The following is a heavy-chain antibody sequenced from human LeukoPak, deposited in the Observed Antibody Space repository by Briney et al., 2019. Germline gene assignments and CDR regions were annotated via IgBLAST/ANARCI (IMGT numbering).Heavy chain of an antibody. D-gene: IGHD3-10*01. Sequence: PSETLSLTCTVSGGSISSYYWSWIRQPPGKGLEWIGYIYYSGSTNYNPSLKSRGTISVDTSKNQFSLKLNSVTAADTAVYYCAGGMVRGINNYWGQGTLVTVSS. CDR1: GGSISSYY. J-gene: IGHJ4*02. CDR2: IYYSGST. CDR3: AGGMVRGINNY. V-gene: IGHV4-59*01.